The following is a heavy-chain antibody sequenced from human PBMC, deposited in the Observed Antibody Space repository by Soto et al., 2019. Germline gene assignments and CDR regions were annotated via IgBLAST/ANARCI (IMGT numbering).Heavy chain of an antibody. J-gene: IGHJ4*02. V-gene: IGHV4-31*03. CDR2: IYYSGST. CDR1: GGSISSGGYY. D-gene: IGHD3-10*01. Sequence: SETLSLTCTASGGSISSGGYYWSWIRQHPGKGLEWIGYIYYSGSTYYNPSLKSRVTISVDTSKNQFSLKLSSVTAADTAVYYCSRARTSGITMVRGYVDYWGQGTLVTVSS. CDR3: SRARTSGITMVRGYVDY.